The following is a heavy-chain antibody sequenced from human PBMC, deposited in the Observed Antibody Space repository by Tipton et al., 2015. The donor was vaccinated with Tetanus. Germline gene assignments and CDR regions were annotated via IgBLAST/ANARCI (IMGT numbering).Heavy chain of an antibody. CDR1: GGSISSGGYY. Sequence: LRLSCTVSGGSISSGGYYWTWIRQHPGKGLEWIGDIYYSGSTYYNPSLKSLVSISVDTTNNQFSVNLNSVTAADADVYYCARDQARGARGWNYFAYWGQGALVTVSS. D-gene: IGHD6-6*01. V-gene: IGHV4-31*01. J-gene: IGHJ4*02. CDR3: ARDQARGARGWNYFAY. CDR2: IYYSGST.